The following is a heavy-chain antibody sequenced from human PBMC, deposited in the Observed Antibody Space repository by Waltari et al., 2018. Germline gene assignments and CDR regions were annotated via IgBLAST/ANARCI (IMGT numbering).Heavy chain of an antibody. V-gene: IGHV3-7*01. CDR2: IKQDGSEK. J-gene: IGHJ4*02. Sequence: EVQLVESGGGLVQPGGSLRLSCAASGFTFSSYWMSWVRQAPGKGLEWVANIKQDGSEKYYVDSVKGRFTISRDNAKNSLYLQMNSLRAEDTAVYYCAREGWELLNYFDYWGQGTLVTVSS. CDR1: GFTFSSYW. CDR3: AREGWELLNYFDY. D-gene: IGHD1-26*01.